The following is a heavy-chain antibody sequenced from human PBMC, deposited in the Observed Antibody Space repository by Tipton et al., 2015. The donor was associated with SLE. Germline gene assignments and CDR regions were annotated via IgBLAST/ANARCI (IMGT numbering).Heavy chain of an antibody. CDR1: GGSISSGTYY. J-gene: IGHJ4*02. V-gene: IGHV4-61*09. CDR2: IYYSGTT. D-gene: IGHD3-10*01. Sequence: TLSLTCVVSGGSISSGTYYWSWIRQPAGRGLELIGYIYYSGTTTYNPSLKSRLTISGDTSKNQFSLKLNSVTAADTAVYYCAKNSGSYYFDDWGQGTLVTVSS. CDR3: AKNSGSYYFDD.